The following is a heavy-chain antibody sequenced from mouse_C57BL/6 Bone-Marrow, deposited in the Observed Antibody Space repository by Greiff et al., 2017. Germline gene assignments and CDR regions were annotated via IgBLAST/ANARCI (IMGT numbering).Heavy chain of an antibody. Sequence: VQRVESGAELARPGASVKLSCKASGYTFTSYGISWVKQRTGQGLEWIGEIYPRSGNTYYNEKFKGKATLTADKSSSTAYMELRSLTSEDSAVYFCVYFYFDYWGQGTTLTVSS. J-gene: IGHJ2*01. CDR1: GYTFTSYG. CDR2: IYPRSGNT. D-gene: IGHD2-1*01. CDR3: VYFYFDY. V-gene: IGHV1-81*01.